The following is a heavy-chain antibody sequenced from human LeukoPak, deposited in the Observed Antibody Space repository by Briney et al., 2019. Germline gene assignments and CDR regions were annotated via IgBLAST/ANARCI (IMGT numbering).Heavy chain of an antibody. J-gene: IGHJ5*02. CDR1: GGSFSGYY. Sequence: SETLSLTCAVYGGSFSGYYWSWIRQPPGKGLEWIGEINHSGSTNYNPSLKSRVTILADTSKNQFSLKLSSVTAADTAVYYCARLTLDWFDPWGQGTLVTASS. CDR2: INHSGST. D-gene: IGHD3-9*01. CDR3: ARLTLDWFDP. V-gene: IGHV4-34*01.